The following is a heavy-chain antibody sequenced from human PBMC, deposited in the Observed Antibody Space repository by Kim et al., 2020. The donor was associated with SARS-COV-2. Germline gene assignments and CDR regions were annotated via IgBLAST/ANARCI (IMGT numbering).Heavy chain of an antibody. CDR3: ARAGVVTDPGDY. J-gene: IGHJ4*02. V-gene: IGHV1-18*01. D-gene: IGHD2-21*02. Sequence: KYAQKLQRRVTMTTDTSTSTAYMELRSLRSDDTAVYYCARAGVVTDPGDYWGQGTLVTVSS.